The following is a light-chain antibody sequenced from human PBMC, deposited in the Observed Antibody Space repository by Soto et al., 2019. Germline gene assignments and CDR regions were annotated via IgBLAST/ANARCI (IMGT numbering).Light chain of an antibody. J-gene: IGLJ2*01. CDR3: ISYAGSDNLV. V-gene: IGLV2-8*01. Sequence: QSVLTQPPSASGSPGQSVTISCTGTSSDVGNYNYVSWYQQHPGKAPKLLIYEVTKRPSGVPDRFSGSKSDNTASLTVSGLQDEDEADYYCISYAGSDNLVVGGGTKLTVL. CDR2: EVT. CDR1: SSDVGNYNY.